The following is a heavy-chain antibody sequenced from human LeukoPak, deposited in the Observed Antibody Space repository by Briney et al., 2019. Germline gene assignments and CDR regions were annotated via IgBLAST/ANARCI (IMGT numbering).Heavy chain of an antibody. J-gene: IGHJ6*03. CDR2: IYTSGST. CDR1: GGSISSYY. D-gene: IGHD4-23*01. CDR3: ARLGRKVTDYYYYYMDV. Sequence: SETLSLTCTVSGGSISSYYWSWIRQPPGKGLEWIGYIYTSGSTNHNPSLKSRVTISVDTSKNQFSLKLSSVTAADTAVYYCARLGRKVTDYYYYYMDVWGKGTTVTVSS. V-gene: IGHV4-4*09.